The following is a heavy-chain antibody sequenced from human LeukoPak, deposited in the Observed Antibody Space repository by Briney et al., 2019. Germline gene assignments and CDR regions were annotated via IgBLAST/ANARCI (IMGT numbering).Heavy chain of an antibody. CDR3: ARVGSVGYSSGWYYWFDP. Sequence: ASVKVSCKASGYTFTSYDINWVRQATGQGLEWMGWMNPNSGNTGYAQKFQGRVTITRNTSISTAYMELSSLRSEDTAVYYCARVGSVGYSSGWYYWFDPWGQGTLVTVPS. D-gene: IGHD6-19*01. V-gene: IGHV1-8*03. CDR2: MNPNSGNT. J-gene: IGHJ5*02. CDR1: GYTFTSYD.